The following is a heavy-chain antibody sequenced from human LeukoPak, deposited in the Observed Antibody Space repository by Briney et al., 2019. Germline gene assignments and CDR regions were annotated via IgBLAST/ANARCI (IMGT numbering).Heavy chain of an antibody. D-gene: IGHD3-9*01. J-gene: IGHJ6*02. CDR2: INPNSGGT. CDR1: GYTFTGYY. V-gene: IGHV1-2*02. Sequence: ASVKVSCKASGYTFTGYYMHWVRQAPGQGLEWMGWINPNSGGTNYAQKFQGRVTMTRDTSISTAYMELSRLRSDDTAVYYCARACLLRYFDWLSYYYCYGMDVWGQGTTVTVSS. CDR3: ARACLLRYFDWLSYYYCYGMDV.